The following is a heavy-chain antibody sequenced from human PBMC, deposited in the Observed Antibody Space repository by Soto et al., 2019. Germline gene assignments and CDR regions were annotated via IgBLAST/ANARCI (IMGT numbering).Heavy chain of an antibody. CDR3: ARLTVRWFDP. J-gene: IGHJ5*02. D-gene: IGHD3-16*02. CDR2: IYYSGST. V-gene: IGHV4-59*01. CDR1: GGSISSYY. Sequence: SETLSLTCTVSGGSISSYYWSWIRQPPGKGLEWIGYIYYSGSTNYNPSLKSRVTISVDTSKNQFSLKLSSVTAADTAVYYCARLTVRWFDPWGQGTLVTVS.